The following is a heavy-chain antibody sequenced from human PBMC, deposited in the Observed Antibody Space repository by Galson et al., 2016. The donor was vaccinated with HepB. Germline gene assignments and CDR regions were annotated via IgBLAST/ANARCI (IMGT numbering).Heavy chain of an antibody. V-gene: IGHV3-30*18. D-gene: IGHD3-22*01. CDR2: ISYDGSNK. CDR1: GFTFNTYG. Sequence: SLRLSCAPSGFTFNTYGMHWVRQAPGKGLEWVALISYDGSNKYHADSVRGRFTISRDNSKNTLSLQMNSLRAEDTAIYYCAKENGLFRFYIWGQGTMVTVAS. J-gene: IGHJ3*02. CDR3: AKENGLFRFYI.